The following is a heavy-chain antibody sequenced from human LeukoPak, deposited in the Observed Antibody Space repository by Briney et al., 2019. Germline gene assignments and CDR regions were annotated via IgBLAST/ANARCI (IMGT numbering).Heavy chain of an antibody. J-gene: IGHJ4*02. CDR1: GYNFLSYG. Sequence: ASVKVSCKASGYNFLSYGITWVRQAPGQGLEWVGWISAYNGNTNYAQRLQGRVTMTTDTSTSTAYMELRSLRSDDTALYYCARRLRYYDSGGYFDYWGQGTLVTVSS. V-gene: IGHV1-18*01. CDR3: ARRLRYYDSGGYFDY. CDR2: ISAYNGNT. D-gene: IGHD3-22*01.